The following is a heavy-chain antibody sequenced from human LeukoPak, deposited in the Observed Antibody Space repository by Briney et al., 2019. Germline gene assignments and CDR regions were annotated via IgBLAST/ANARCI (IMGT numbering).Heavy chain of an antibody. CDR3: AKGLQVAESPDY. CDR2: ISYDGNNK. Sequence: GRSLRLSCAASGFSFSNYAMYWVRQAPRPGLEWVAVISYDGNNKYYADSAKGRFTISRDNSMSTLYLQMSRLRGEDTARDYCAKGLQVAESPDYSGQGILVTVSS. CDR1: GFSFSNYA. V-gene: IGHV3-30*18. J-gene: IGHJ4*02. D-gene: IGHD2-15*01.